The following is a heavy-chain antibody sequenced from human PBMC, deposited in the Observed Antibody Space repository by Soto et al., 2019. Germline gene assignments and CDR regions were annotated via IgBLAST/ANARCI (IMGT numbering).Heavy chain of an antibody. CDR1: GFTFSSYG. V-gene: IGHV3-30*18. Sequence: VGSLRLSCAASGFTFSSYGMHWVRQAPGKGLEWVAVISYDGSNKYYADSVKGRFTISRDNSKNTLYLQMNRLRAEDTAVYYCAKDLETAAAGLYYYYYGMDVWGQGTTVTVSS. D-gene: IGHD6-13*01. CDR2: ISYDGSNK. CDR3: AKDLETAAAGLYYYYYGMDV. J-gene: IGHJ6*02.